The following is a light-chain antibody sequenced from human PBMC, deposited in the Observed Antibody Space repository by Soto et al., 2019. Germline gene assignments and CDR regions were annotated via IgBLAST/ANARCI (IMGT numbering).Light chain of an antibody. V-gene: IGLV1-51*01. J-gene: IGLJ1*01. CDR1: SSNIGNNY. CDR3: GTWDSSLSVLYV. CDR2: DNN. Sequence: QSVLTQPPSVSAAPGQKVTISCSGSSSNIGNNYVSWYQQLPGTAPKLLIYDNNKRPSGTPDRFSGSESGTSATLGITGLQTGDEADYYCGTWDSSLSVLYVFGTGTKVTVL.